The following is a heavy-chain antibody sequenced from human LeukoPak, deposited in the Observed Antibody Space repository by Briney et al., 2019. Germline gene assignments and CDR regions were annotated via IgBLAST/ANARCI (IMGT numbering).Heavy chain of an antibody. Sequence: PSETPSLTCAVYGGSFSGYYWSWIRQPPGKGLEWIGEINHSGSTNYNPSLKSRVTISVDTSKNQFSLKLSSVTAADTAVYYCAXXXRYDFWSGYLGYWGQETLVTVSS. J-gene: IGHJ4*02. CDR2: INHSGST. D-gene: IGHD3-3*01. CDR3: AXXXRYDFWSGYLGY. V-gene: IGHV4-34*01. CDR1: GGSFSGYY.